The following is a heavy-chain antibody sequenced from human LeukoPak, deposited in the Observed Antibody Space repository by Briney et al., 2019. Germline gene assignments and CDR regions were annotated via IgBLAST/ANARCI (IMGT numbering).Heavy chain of an antibody. J-gene: IGHJ4*02. Sequence: SVKVSCTASGDTFSSYAISWVRQAPGQGLEWMGGIIPIFGTANYAQKFQGRVTITADESTSTAYMELSSLRSEDTAVYYCARLYSGSLIFDYWGQGTLVTVSS. V-gene: IGHV1-69*01. CDR2: IIPIFGTA. CDR1: GDTFSSYA. CDR3: ARLYSGSLIFDY. D-gene: IGHD1-26*01.